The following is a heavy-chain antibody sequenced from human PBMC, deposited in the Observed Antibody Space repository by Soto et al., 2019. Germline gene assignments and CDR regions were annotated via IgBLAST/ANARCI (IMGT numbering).Heavy chain of an antibody. V-gene: IGHV3-23*01. CDR2: ISGSGGST. CDR3: AKGRSVVVPAAILDY. Sequence: EEQLLESGGDLVQPGGSLRLSCVASGITFRSRAMSWVRQAPGEGLEWVSAISGSGGSTYYADSVKGRFTISRDNSKNTLYLQMNSLRAEDTAVYYCAKGRSVVVPAAILDYWGQGTLVTVSS. J-gene: IGHJ4*02. CDR1: GITFRSRA. D-gene: IGHD2-2*02.